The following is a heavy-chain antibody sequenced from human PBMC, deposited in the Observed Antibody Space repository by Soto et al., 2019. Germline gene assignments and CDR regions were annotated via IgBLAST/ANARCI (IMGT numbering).Heavy chain of an antibody. D-gene: IGHD4-17*01. V-gene: IGHV1-46*01. J-gene: IGHJ4*02. CDR2: INPSGGST. CDR1: GYTFTSYY. Sequence: ASVKVSCKASGYTFTSYYMHWVRQAPGQGLEWMGIINPSGGSTSYAQKFQGRVTMTRDTSTSTVYMELSSLRSEDTAVYYCARDDTRYGDPWYFDYWGQGTLVTVSS. CDR3: ARDDTRYGDPWYFDY.